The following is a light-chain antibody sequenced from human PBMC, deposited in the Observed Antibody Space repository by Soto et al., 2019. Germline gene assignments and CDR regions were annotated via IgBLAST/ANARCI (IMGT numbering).Light chain of an antibody. CDR3: CAFTSAGTWV. CDR2: EDT. V-gene: IGLV2-23*01. Sequence: QSALTQPASVSGSPGQSITISCAGTSSDVGSHPLVSWYQQHPGKAPKLMISEDTKRPSGVSNRFTGSKSGNMASLTISGLQAEGEADYYCCAFTSAGTWVFGGGTKVTVL. J-gene: IGLJ3*02. CDR1: SSDVGSHPL.